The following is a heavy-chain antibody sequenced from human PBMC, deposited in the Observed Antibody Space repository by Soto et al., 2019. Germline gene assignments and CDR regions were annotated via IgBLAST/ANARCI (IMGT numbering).Heavy chain of an antibody. Sequence: VAPVKVYWKASGGAFSSDAISWVRQATGQGLEWMGGIIPIFGTANYAQKFQGRVTITADESTSTAYMELSSLRSEDTAVYYCARRSAAAGVDYYYGMDVWGRGTTVTVSS. V-gene: IGHV1-69*13. D-gene: IGHD6-13*01. J-gene: IGHJ6*02. CDR3: ARRSAAAGVDYYYGMDV. CDR1: GGAFSSDA. CDR2: IIPIFGTA.